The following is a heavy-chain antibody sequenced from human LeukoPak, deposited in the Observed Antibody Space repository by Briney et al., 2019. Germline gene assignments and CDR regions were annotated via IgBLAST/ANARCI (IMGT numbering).Heavy chain of an antibody. J-gene: IGHJ4*02. V-gene: IGHV4-39*07. CDR1: GGSISSSSYY. CDR3: ARVLLTGYYDY. CDR2: IYYSGST. Sequence: SETLSLTCTVSGGSISSSSYYWGWIRQPPGKGLEWIGSIYYSGSTYYNPSLKSRVTISVDTSKNQFSLKLSSVTAADTAVYYCARVLLTGYYDYWGQGTLVTVSS. D-gene: IGHD3-9*01.